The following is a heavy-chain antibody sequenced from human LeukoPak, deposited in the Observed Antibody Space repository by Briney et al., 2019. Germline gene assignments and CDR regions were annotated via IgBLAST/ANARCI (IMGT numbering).Heavy chain of an antibody. Sequence: ASVKLSCKASGYTFTSYYMHWVRQAPGQGLEWVVRIIPLFGTANYAQNSQGRVTITPDESTSTAYMELSSLRPEDTAVYYCARERRETGYPWFDYWGQGTLVTVSS. CDR3: ARERRETGYPWFDY. CDR1: GYTFTSYY. D-gene: IGHD3-9*01. V-gene: IGHV1-69*13. CDR2: IIPLFGTA. J-gene: IGHJ4*02.